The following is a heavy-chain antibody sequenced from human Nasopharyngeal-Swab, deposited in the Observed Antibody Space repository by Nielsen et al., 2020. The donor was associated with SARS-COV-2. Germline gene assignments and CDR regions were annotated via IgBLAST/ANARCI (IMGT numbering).Heavy chain of an antibody. V-gene: IGHV3-30*03. CDR3: ASLRADTPDFAY. CDR1: RFTFSRWP. CDR2: ISSDGSDK. J-gene: IGHJ4*02. Sequence: GSLRLSCVASRFTFSRWPMHWVRQAPGKGLEWVTVISSDGSDKQYVDSVKGRFTISRDNSKNTLYLQMKSLRAEDTGVYYCASLRADTPDFAYWGQGTLVTVSS. D-gene: IGHD2-15*01.